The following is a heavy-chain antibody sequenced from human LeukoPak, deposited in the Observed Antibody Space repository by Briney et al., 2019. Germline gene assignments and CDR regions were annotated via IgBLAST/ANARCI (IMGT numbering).Heavy chain of an antibody. CDR2: IIPIFGTA. J-gene: IGHJ4*02. Sequence: SVKVSCKASGYTFTSYGISWVRQAPGQGLEWMGGIIPIFGTANYAQKFQGRVTITADESTSTAYMELSSLRSEDTAVYYCARGSGNGADYWGQGTLVTVSS. CDR1: GYTFTSYG. CDR3: ARGSGNGADY. D-gene: IGHD4-23*01. V-gene: IGHV1-69*13.